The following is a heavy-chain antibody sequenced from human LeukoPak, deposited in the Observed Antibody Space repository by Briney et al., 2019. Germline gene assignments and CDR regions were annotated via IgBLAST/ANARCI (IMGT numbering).Heavy chain of an antibody. V-gene: IGHV3-21*01. CDR2: ITSSSSYI. J-gene: IGHJ3*02. Sequence: GGSLRLSCAASGFTFSGYTMNWVRQAPGKGLEWVSLITSSSSYIYYADSLKGRFTVSRDNSKNSLYLQMNSLRAEDTAVYYCARDSGNYLDAFDIWGQGTMVTVSS. D-gene: IGHD1-7*01. CDR3: ARDSGNYLDAFDI. CDR1: GFTFSGYT.